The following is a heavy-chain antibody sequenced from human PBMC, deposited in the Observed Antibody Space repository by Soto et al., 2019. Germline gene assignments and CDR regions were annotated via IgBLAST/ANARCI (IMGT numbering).Heavy chain of an antibody. Sequence: GESLKISCAASGFTFSSYSMNWVRQAPGKGLEWVSSISSSSSYLYYADSVKGRFTISRDNAKNSLYLQMNSLRAEDTAVYYCATGPYCSGGSCYPRNQNVDYWGQGTLVTVSS. V-gene: IGHV3-21*01. CDR1: GFTFSSYS. CDR2: ISSSSSYL. J-gene: IGHJ4*02. CDR3: ATGPYCSGGSCYPRNQNVDY. D-gene: IGHD2-15*01.